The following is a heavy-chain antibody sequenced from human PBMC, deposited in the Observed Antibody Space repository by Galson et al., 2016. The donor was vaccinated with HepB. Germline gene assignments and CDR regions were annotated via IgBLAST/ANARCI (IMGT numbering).Heavy chain of an antibody. D-gene: IGHD2/OR15-2a*01. V-gene: IGHV4-4*02. CDR1: GVSITSRDW. Sequence: ETLSLTCSVSGVSITSRDWWSWVRQPPGQGLEWIGQIFHSGRVNYTPSLASRVTISIDTSNNHFSLRLTSVTAADTALYYCARQYWGGPSDYWGQGTLVTVSS. CDR3: ARQYWGGPSDY. J-gene: IGHJ4*02. CDR2: IFHSGRV.